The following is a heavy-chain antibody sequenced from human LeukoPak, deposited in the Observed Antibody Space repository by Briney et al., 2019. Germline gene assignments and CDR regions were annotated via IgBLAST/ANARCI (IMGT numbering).Heavy chain of an antibody. V-gene: IGHV3-23*01. CDR1: GFTFSSYA. J-gene: IGHJ4*02. CDR2: ISGSGGST. D-gene: IGHD2-21*02. Sequence: GGSLRLSCAASGFTFSSYAMSWVRQAPGKGLEWVSAISGSGGSTYYADSVKGRFTISRDNSKNTLYLQMNSLRAEDTAVYYCAKDRLLNCRGDCYIFDYWGQATLVTVSS. CDR3: AKDRLLNCRGDCYIFDY.